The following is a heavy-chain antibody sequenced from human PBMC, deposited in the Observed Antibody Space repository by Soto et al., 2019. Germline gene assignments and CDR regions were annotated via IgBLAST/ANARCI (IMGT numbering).Heavy chain of an antibody. CDR3: VKDGGYCSSATCYSPRNHYFDS. Sequence: PGGSLRLSCVASGFSFSDYWMSWVRQAPGKGPEWVANIKFDGSVKQYVDSVRGRFSISRDNFRNSLFLQMNSLRAGDTAIYYCVKDGGYCSSATCYSPRNHYFDSWGQGTLVTV. J-gene: IGHJ4*02. D-gene: IGHD2-2*01. CDR1: GFSFSDYW. V-gene: IGHV3-7*03. CDR2: IKFDGSVK.